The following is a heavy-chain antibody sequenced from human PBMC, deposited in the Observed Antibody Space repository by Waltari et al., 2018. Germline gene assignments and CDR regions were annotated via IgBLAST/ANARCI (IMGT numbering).Heavy chain of an antibody. CDR3: ARDVRFQYYYYGMDV. Sequence: QVQLVESGGGVVQPGRSLRLSCAASGFTFSSYAMHGVRQAPGKGLEWVAVISYDGSNKYYADSVTGRFTISRDNSKNTLYLQMNSLRAEDTAVYYCARDVRFQYYYYGMDVWGQGTTVTVSS. V-gene: IGHV3-30-3*01. CDR1: GFTFSSYA. J-gene: IGHJ6*02. D-gene: IGHD3-10*02. CDR2: ISYDGSNK.